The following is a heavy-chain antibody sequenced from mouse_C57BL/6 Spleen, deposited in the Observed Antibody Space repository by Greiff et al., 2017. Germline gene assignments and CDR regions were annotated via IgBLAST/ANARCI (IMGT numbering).Heavy chain of an antibody. D-gene: IGHD1-1*01. CDR1: GFTFSDYG. Sequence: EVKLVESGGGLVKPGGSLKLSCAASGFTFSDYGMHWVRQAPEKGLEWVAYISSGRSTIYYADTVKGRFTISRDNAKNTLFLQMTSLRSEDTAMYYCARDYYGSSYFYYYAMDYWGQGTSVTVSS. CDR3: ARDYYGSSYFYYYAMDY. J-gene: IGHJ4*01. CDR2: ISSGRSTI. V-gene: IGHV5-17*01.